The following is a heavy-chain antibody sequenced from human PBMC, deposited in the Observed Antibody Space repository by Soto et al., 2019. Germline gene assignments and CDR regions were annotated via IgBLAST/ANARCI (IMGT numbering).Heavy chain of an antibody. CDR1: GYTFTSYG. V-gene: IGHV1-18*01. CDR3: ARDMRLYSSGGAFDY. CDR2: TSAYNGNT. J-gene: IGHJ4*02. D-gene: IGHD6-19*01. Sequence: QVRLLQSGAEVKKHGASVKVSCKAPGYTFTSYGISWVRQEPGQWLEWMGWTSAYNGNTNYAQKLKGRVTMTTDTSTSKAYMELRSLRSDDTAVYYCARDMRLYSSGGAFDYWGQGTLVTVSS.